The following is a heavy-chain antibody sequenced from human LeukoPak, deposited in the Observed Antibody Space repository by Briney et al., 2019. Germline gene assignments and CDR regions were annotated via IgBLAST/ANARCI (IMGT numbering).Heavy chain of an antibody. CDR1: GGTFSSYA. Sequence: SVKVSCKASGGTFSSYAISWVRQAPGQGLEWMGGIIPIFGTANYAQKFQGRVTITADESTSTAYMELSSLRSEDTAVYYCATIRGSSTYYFDYWGQGTLVTVSS. V-gene: IGHV1-69*13. J-gene: IGHJ4*02. CDR3: ATIRGSSTYYFDY. CDR2: IIPIFGTA. D-gene: IGHD6-6*01.